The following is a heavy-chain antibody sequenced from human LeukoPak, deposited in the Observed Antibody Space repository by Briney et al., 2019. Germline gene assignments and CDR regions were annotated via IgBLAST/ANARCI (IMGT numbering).Heavy chain of an antibody. CDR1: GFTFSDYY. Sequence: GGSLRLSCAAYGFTFSDYYMSWIRQAPGKGMEWVSYISSSSIYTNYADSVKGRFTISRDNAKNSLYLQMNSLRAEDTAVYYCARVASSGYHLDYWGQGTLVTVSS. CDR2: ISSSSIYT. V-gene: IGHV3-11*05. CDR3: ARVASSGYHLDY. D-gene: IGHD3-22*01. J-gene: IGHJ4*02.